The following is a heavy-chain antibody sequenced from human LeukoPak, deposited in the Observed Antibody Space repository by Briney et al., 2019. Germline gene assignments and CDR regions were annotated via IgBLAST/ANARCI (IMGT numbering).Heavy chain of an antibody. D-gene: IGHD3-3*01. J-gene: IGHJ4*02. CDR1: GGTFSSYA. CDR3: ARGGMSGHHPVDY. V-gene: IGHV1-69*05. Sequence: SVKVSCKASGGTFSSYAISWVRQAPGQGLEWMGGIIPIFGTANYAQKLQGRVTMTTDTSTSTAYMELRSLRSDDTAVYYCARGGMSGHHPVDYWGQGTLVTVSS. CDR2: IIPIFGTA.